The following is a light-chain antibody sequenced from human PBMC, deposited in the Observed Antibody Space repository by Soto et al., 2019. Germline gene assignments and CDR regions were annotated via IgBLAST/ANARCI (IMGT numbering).Light chain of an antibody. Sequence: DIKMTQTPYTLSASVGDRVTITCRASQSISGWLAWYQQKPGKAPKLLIYDASSLESGVPSRFSGSGSGTEFTLTISRLQPDDFATYRCQQVTSYPLSLGGGTKVDIK. CDR1: QSISGW. CDR2: DAS. J-gene: IGKJ4*01. CDR3: QQVTSYPLS. V-gene: IGKV1-5*01.